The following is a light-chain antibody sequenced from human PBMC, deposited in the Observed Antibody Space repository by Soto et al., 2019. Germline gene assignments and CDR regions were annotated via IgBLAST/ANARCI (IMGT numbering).Light chain of an antibody. Sequence: QSVLTQPASVSGSPGQSITTSCTGTSSDVGGYDYVSWYQQHPGKAPKLMIYDVTNRPSGVSNRFSGSKSGNTASLTISGLQAEDEASYYCSSYTSSTSYVFGTGTKVTVL. CDR3: SSYTSSTSYV. J-gene: IGLJ1*01. V-gene: IGLV2-14*01. CDR1: SSDVGGYDY. CDR2: DVT.